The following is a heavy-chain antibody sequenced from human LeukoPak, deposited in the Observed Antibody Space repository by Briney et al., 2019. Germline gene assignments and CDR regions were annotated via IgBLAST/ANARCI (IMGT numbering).Heavy chain of an antibody. D-gene: IGHD2-15*01. CDR1: GFPFSKHA. V-gene: IGHV3-23*01. J-gene: IGHJ4*02. CDR2: IGPTDDYR. Sequence: GGSLRLSCAASGFPFSKHAMSWVRQAPGKGLEWVSSIGPTDDYRYYADSVKGRFSVSRDNSKNMVYLQLNSPRAEDTAIYYCMKEGWDYRGEGTLVTVSS. CDR3: MKEGWDY.